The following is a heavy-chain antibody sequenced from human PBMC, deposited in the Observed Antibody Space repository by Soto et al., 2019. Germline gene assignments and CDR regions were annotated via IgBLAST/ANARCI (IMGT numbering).Heavy chain of an antibody. J-gene: IGHJ4*02. Sequence: EVQLLESGGGLVQPGGSLRLSCEASGFSFGSFAMNWVRQGPGKGLEWVSLITRSGDRTYYADSVKGRFTISRDNSKNTLCCRINSLRAEDTAIYYCAKDLGPRLFRSLEWILPDWGQGTLVTVSS. D-gene: IGHD3-3*01. CDR2: ITRSGDRT. CDR3: AKDLGPRLFRSLEWILPD. V-gene: IGHV3-23*01. CDR1: GFSFGSFA.